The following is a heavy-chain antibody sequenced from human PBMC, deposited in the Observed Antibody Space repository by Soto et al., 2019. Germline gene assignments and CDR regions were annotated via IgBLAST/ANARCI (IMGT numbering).Heavy chain of an antibody. CDR2: IYYSGST. CDR1: GGSISSYY. CDR3: ARGVLLWFGELNINWFDP. V-gene: IGHV4-59*01. J-gene: IGHJ5*02. D-gene: IGHD3-10*01. Sequence: TSETLSLTCTVSGGSISSYYWSWIRQPPGKGLEWIGYIYYSGSTNYNPSLKSRVTISVDTSKNQFSLKLSSVTAADTAVYYCARGVLLWFGELNINWFDPWGQGTLVTVSS.